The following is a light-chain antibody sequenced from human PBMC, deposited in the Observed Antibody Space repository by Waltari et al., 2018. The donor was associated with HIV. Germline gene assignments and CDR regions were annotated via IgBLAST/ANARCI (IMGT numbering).Light chain of an antibody. CDR1: QTVTGSH. Sequence: EIVLTLSPGTLSLSPGDRATLSCRAGQTVTGSHLAWYQQRPGQAPRLLISETSSRATGIPDRFSGSGSGTDFTLTISRLEPEDFAVYYCHQYADSPRTFGQGTKLEIK. CDR2: ETS. J-gene: IGKJ2*01. CDR3: HQYADSPRT. V-gene: IGKV3-20*01.